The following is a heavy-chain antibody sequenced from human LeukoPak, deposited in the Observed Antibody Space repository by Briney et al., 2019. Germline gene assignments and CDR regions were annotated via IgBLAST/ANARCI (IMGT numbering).Heavy chain of an antibody. V-gene: IGHV4-39*01. D-gene: IGHD6-19*01. CDR2: LYFSGNP. CDR1: GASVSSSDYY. J-gene: IGHJ4*02. CDR3: ARLGSGYPTPDY. Sequence: SETLSLTCTVSGASVSSSDYYWGWIRHPPGMHLEWIGNLYFSGNPYYNPSLNSRVTISVDTSKNQFSLKMRSVTAADTAVYYCARLGSGYPTPDYWGQGTLVTVSS.